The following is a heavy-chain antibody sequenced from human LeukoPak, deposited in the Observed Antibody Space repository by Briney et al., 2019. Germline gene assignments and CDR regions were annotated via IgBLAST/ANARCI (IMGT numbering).Heavy chain of an antibody. CDR2: IRYDGNDK. V-gene: IGHV3-30*02. CDR1: GFSFNQYG. CDR3: ARPFPYSGSFFVDY. J-gene: IGHJ4*02. D-gene: IGHD1-26*01. Sequence: GGSLRLSCAASGFSFNQYGMHWVRQAPGKGLEWVAFIRYDGNDKHYADSVKGRFTVSRDNSKNTLYLQMSSVRAEDTAVYYCARPFPYSGSFFVDYRGRGTLVTVSS.